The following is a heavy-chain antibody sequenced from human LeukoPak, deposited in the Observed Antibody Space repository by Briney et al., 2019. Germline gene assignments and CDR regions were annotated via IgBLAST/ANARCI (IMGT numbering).Heavy chain of an antibody. J-gene: IGHJ4*02. CDR1: GFTFSSYS. CDR2: ISSSSSYI. V-gene: IGHV3-21*01. CDR3: ARDLGYCSGGSCYSAGY. Sequence: GGSLRLSCAASGFTFSSYSMNWVRQAPGKGLEWVSSISSSSSYIYYADSVKGGFTISRDNAKNSLYLQMNSLRAEDTAVYYCARDLGYCSGGSCYSAGYWGQGTLVTVSS. D-gene: IGHD2-15*01.